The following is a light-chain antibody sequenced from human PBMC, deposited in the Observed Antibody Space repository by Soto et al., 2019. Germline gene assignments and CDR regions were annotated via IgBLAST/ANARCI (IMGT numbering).Light chain of an antibody. J-gene: IGKJ2*01. V-gene: IGKV1-39*01. CDR3: QQSYSTPYT. Sequence: DIQMTQSPSSLSASVGDRVTITCRASQSISSYLNWYQQKPGKAPKLLIYAASSLQSGVPSRFSGSGSGTDFTLTISSLQPEDFATYYCQQSYSTPYTFGQGNNLEIK. CDR2: AAS. CDR1: QSISSY.